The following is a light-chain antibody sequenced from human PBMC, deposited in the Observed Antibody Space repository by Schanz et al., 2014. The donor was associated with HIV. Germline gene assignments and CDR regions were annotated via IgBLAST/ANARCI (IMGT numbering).Light chain of an antibody. CDR3: SSFAGRRNLL. Sequence: QSALTQPASASGSPGQSVTISCTGTSSDIGAYDFVSWYQHHPGKAPKLLIYEVNKRPSGVPNRFSGSKSGNAASLTVSGLQADDEADYYCSSFAGRRNLLFGGGTKVTVL. V-gene: IGLV2-8*01. CDR1: SSDIGAYDF. CDR2: EVN. J-gene: IGLJ3*02.